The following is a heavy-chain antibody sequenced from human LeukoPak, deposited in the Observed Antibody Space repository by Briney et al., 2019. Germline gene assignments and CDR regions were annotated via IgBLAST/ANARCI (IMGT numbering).Heavy chain of an antibody. CDR3: ARSGVAATPRTSDC. CDR2: ISAIGST. J-gene: IGHJ4*02. Sequence: GGSLRLSCAASGFPLTNYAISWVRQAPGKGLEWVSAISAIGSTYYADSVKGHFTNARDNVRNTLYLQMNSLRAENTAVYYCARSGVAATPRTSDCWGRGNLDTVSS. V-gene: IGHV3-23*01. D-gene: IGHD2-15*01. CDR1: GFPLTNYA.